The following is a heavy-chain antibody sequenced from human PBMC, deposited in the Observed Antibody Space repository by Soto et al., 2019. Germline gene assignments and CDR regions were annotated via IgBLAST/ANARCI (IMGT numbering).Heavy chain of an antibody. V-gene: IGHV1-24*01. CDR3: ATKTEYSSGWDY. Sequence: GASVKVSCKVSGYTLTELSMHWVRQAPGKGLEWMGGFDPEDGETIYAQKFQGRVTMTEDTSTDTAYMELSSLRPEDTAVYYCATKTEYSSGWDYWGQGTLVTVSS. CDR1: GYTLTELS. D-gene: IGHD6-19*01. CDR2: FDPEDGET. J-gene: IGHJ4*02.